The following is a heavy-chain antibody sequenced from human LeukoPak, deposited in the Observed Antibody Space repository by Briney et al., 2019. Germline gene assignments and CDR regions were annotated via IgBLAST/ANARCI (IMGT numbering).Heavy chain of an antibody. CDR1: GFTFSSYP. CDR3: AKDQDTYTSGWNDY. V-gene: IGHV3-23*01. Sequence: GGPLRLSCAASGFTFSSYPMAWVRQAPGKGLEWVSTIRGSGGGTFYAVSVKGRFTISRDDSTNTLYLQMISLRVEDTAVYYCAKDQDTYTSGWNDYWGQGTLVAVSS. CDR2: IRGSGGGT. J-gene: IGHJ4*02. D-gene: IGHD6-19*01.